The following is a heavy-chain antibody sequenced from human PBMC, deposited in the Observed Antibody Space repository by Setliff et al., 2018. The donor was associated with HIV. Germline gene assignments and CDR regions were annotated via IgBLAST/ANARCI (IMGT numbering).Heavy chain of an antibody. D-gene: IGHD3-22*01. Sequence: SVKVSCKASGYSFTSYEINWVRQAPGQGLEWMGGIIPILGIANYAQKFQGRVTITADESTSTAYMELSSLRSEDTAVYYCASLFDYDSSGYLIYWGQGTLVTVSS. V-gene: IGHV1-69*10. J-gene: IGHJ4*02. CDR1: GYSFTSYE. CDR3: ASLFDYDSSGYLIY. CDR2: IIPILGIA.